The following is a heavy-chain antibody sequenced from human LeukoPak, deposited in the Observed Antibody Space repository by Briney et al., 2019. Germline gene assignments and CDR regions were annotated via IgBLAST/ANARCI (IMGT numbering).Heavy chain of an antibody. CDR1: GFTFNSFW. CDR2: LKQDGREK. D-gene: IGHD6-13*01. Sequence: GGSLTLSCAASGFTFNSFWMSWVRQAPGKGLEGVANLKQDGREKFYVDPVKSRFTISRDNAKNSLYLQMNSLRAEDTAVYYCARSLGRTAAAGNYYYYYYMDVWGKGTTVTVSS. CDR3: ARSLGRTAAAGNYYYYYYMDV. J-gene: IGHJ6*03. V-gene: IGHV3-7*01.